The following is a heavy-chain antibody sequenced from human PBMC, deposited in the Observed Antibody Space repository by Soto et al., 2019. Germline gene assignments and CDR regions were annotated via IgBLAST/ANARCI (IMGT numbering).Heavy chain of an antibody. D-gene: IGHD1-26*01. J-gene: IGHJ4*02. V-gene: IGHV3-21*03. CDR2: ISSSSNYI. Sequence: GGSLRLSCAASGFTFSSYSMNWVRQAPGKGLEWVSSISSSSNYIYYADSVKGRFTISRDTSNGIAYLQMDSLNIEDSAVYYCSGAESPDTAYFSLYWGQGTPVTVSS. CDR1: GFTFSSYS. CDR3: SGAESPDTAYFSLY.